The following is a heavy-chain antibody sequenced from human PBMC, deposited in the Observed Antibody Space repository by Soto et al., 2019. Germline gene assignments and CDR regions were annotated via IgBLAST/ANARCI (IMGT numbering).Heavy chain of an antibody. V-gene: IGHV3-30*18. Sequence: PGGSLRLSFAAAGFTFSTYGIHWVRQAPGKCLEWLAVISYDGSNKYYANSVKGRFTISRDNSKNTLYLQMNSLRAEDTAVYYCAKDRRGPGKPSGPQSMDVWGQGTTVTVSS. CDR3: AKDRRGPGKPSGPQSMDV. D-gene: IGHD2-8*02. CDR2: ISYDGSNK. CDR1: GFTFSTYG. J-gene: IGHJ6*02.